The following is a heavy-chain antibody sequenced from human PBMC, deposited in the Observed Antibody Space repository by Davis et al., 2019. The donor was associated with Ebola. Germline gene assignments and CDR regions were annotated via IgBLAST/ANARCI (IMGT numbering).Heavy chain of an antibody. CDR3: AKDRSAVALYFDY. CDR2: IRYDGTSK. CDR1: GFTFSNYG. D-gene: IGHD4-23*01. V-gene: IGHV3-30*02. J-gene: IGHJ4*02. Sequence: GESLKISCGASGFTFSNYGMHWVRQAPGKGPEWVAFIRYDGTSKYYADSVKGRFTISRDNSKNTLYLQMNSLRAEDTAVYYCAKDRSAVALYFDYWGQGTLVTVSS.